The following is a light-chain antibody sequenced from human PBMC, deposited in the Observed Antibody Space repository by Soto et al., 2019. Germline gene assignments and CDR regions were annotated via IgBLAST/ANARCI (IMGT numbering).Light chain of an antibody. J-gene: IGKJ4*01. CDR3: QQLDSYPIGT. V-gene: IGKV1-9*01. CDR2: DAA. Sequence: DIQLTQSPSFLSASVGDRVTITCRASQDISSYLAWYQQKPGKAPKLLIYDAATLQSGVPSRLRGSGSGTEFTLTISSLQPKDFATYSCQQLDSYPIGTFGGGTKVQIK. CDR1: QDISSY.